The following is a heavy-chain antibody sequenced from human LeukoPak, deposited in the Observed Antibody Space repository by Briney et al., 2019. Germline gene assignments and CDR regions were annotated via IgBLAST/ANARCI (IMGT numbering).Heavy chain of an antibody. J-gene: IGHJ5*01. D-gene: IGHD3-16*01. Sequence: SETLSLTCTVSGGSISSYYWSWIRQPPGKGLEWVGYIYYSGSTNYNPSLKSRVTISVDTSKNQFSLKLMSVTAADPAVYYCARPNTWITEGFDSWGRGILVTVSS. CDR3: ARPNTWITEGFDS. CDR1: GGSISSYY. CDR2: IYYSGST. V-gene: IGHV4-59*08.